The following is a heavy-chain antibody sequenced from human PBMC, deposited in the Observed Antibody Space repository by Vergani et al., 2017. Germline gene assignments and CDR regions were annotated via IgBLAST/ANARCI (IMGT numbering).Heavy chain of an antibody. CDR1: SGSFSGYY. CDR2: INHSGST. D-gene: IGHD2-2*01. Sequence: QVQLQQWGAGLLKPSETLSLTCAVYSGSFSGYYWSWIRQPPGKGLEWIGEINHSGSTNYNPSLKSRVTISVDTSKNQFSLKLSSVTAADTAVYYCARKGTQQYCSSTSCYYYYYMDVWGKGTTVTVSS. J-gene: IGHJ6*03. CDR3: ARKGTQQYCSSTSCYYYYYMDV. V-gene: IGHV4-34*01.